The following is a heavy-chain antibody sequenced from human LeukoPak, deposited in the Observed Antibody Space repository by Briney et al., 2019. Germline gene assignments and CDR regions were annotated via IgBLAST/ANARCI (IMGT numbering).Heavy chain of an antibody. V-gene: IGHV3-7*01. J-gene: IGHJ4*02. Sequence: GGSLRLSCGASGFTFSEYWMTWVRQAPGRGPEWVANIKGDGSKIYYVDSVKGRFTISRDNDKRSLCLQMNNLRVEDTAVYHCARDGSCFDFWGQGVLVTVSS. CDR3: ARDGSCFDF. CDR1: GFTFSEYW. CDR2: IKGDGSKI. D-gene: IGHD2-15*01.